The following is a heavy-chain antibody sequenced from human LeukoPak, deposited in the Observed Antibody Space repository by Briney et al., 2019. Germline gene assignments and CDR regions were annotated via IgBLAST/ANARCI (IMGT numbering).Heavy chain of an antibody. J-gene: IGHJ6*02. D-gene: IGHD3-3*01. CDR3: ARGYDFWSGYYGMDV. CDR2: ISSSSSYI. Sequence: GGSLRLSCAASGFTFSSYSMNWVRQAPGKGLEWVSSISSSSSYIYYADSVKGRFTISRDNAKNSLYLQMNSLRAGDTAVYYCARGYDFWSGYYGMDVWGQGTTVTVSS. CDR1: GFTFSSYS. V-gene: IGHV3-21*01.